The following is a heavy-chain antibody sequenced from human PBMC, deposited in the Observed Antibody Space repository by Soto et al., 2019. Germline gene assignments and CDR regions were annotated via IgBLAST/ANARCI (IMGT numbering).Heavy chain of an antibody. D-gene: IGHD3-3*01. Sequence: GESLKISCKGSGYSFTSYWIGWVRQMPGKGLEWMGIIYPGDSDTRYSPSFQGQVTISADKSISTAYLQWSSLKASDTAMYYCARLGSTIFGVVTSNYYYYGMDVWGQGTTVTV. J-gene: IGHJ6*02. CDR1: GYSFTSYW. CDR3: ARLGSTIFGVVTSNYYYYGMDV. CDR2: IYPGDSDT. V-gene: IGHV5-51*01.